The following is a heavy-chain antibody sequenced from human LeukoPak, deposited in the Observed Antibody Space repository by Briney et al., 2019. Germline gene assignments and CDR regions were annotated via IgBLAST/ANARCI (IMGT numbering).Heavy chain of an antibody. CDR3: ARAPGITGTFFSY. Sequence: PAASVKVSCKASGGTFSSYAISWVRQAPGQGLEWMGGIIPIFGTANYAQKFQGRVTITTDESTSTAYMELSSLRSEDTAVYYCARAPGITGTFFSYWGQGTLVTVSS. V-gene: IGHV1-69*05. CDR2: IIPIFGTA. J-gene: IGHJ4*02. D-gene: IGHD1-20*01. CDR1: GGTFSSYA.